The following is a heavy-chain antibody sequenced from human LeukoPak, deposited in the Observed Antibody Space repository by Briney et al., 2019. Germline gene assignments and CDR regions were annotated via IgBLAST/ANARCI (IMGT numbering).Heavy chain of an antibody. J-gene: IGHJ4*02. CDR3: ARGRTGRTSSFDY. CDR2: IYYSGST. CDR1: GGSISSYY. V-gene: IGHV4-59*01. Sequence: EPSETLSLTCTVSGGSISSYYWSWIRQPPGKGLEWIGYIYYSGSTNYNPSLKSRVTISVDTSNNQFSLKLTSLTAADTAVYYCARGRTGRTSSFDYWGQGTLVTVSS.